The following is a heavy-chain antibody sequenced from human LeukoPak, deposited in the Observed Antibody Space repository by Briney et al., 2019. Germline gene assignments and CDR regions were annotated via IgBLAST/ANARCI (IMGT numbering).Heavy chain of an antibody. V-gene: IGHV3-11*01. J-gene: IGHJ4*02. D-gene: IGHD2-2*01. CDR2: ISSSGSTI. Sequence: GGSLRLSCAASGFTFSDYYMSWIRQAPGKGLEWVSHISSSGSTIYYADSVKGRFTISRDNAKNSLYLQMNSLRAEDTAVYYCARDPPGGQYCSSTSCFFDYWGQGTLVTVSS. CDR1: GFTFSDYY. CDR3: ARDPPGGQYCSSTSCFFDY.